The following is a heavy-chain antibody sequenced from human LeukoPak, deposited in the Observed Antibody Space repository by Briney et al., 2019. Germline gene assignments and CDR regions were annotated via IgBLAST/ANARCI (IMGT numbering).Heavy chain of an antibody. CDR1: GGSLSSSTW. CDR3: AKHPNYYGSG. CDR2: IYHSGTT. D-gene: IGHD3-10*01. V-gene: IGHV4-4*02. Sequence: SETLPLTCTVSGGSLSSSTWWNWVRPPPGKGLEWIGQIYHSGTTNYNPSLKSRVSISVDESKNQFSLNLTSVTAADTAVYFCAKHPNYYGSGWGQGIQVTVSS. J-gene: IGHJ4*02.